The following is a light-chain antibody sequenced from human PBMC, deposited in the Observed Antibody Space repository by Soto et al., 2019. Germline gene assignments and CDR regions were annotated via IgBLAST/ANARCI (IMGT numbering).Light chain of an antibody. Sequence: LKHSAATLSLYKGERATLSCRASQSVSSYLAWYQQKPGQAPRLLIYDASNRATGIPARFSGSGSGTDFTLTISSLEPEDFAVYYCQQRSNWLTFGGGTKVDIK. CDR1: QSVSSY. CDR3: QQRSNWLT. V-gene: IGKV3-11*01. CDR2: DAS. J-gene: IGKJ4*01.